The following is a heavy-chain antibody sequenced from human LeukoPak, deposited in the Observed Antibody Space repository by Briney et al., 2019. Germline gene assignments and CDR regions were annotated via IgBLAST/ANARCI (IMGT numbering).Heavy chain of an antibody. Sequence: PSETLSLTCTVSGGSISSYYWSWIRQPAGKGLEWIGRIYTSGSTNYNPSLKSRVTMSVDTSKNQFSLKLSSVTAADTAVYYCARHRAGYSSGWSSPNFDYWGQGTLVTVSS. D-gene: IGHD6-19*01. CDR2: IYTSGST. CDR1: GGSISSYY. CDR3: ARHRAGYSSGWSSPNFDY. J-gene: IGHJ4*02. V-gene: IGHV4-4*07.